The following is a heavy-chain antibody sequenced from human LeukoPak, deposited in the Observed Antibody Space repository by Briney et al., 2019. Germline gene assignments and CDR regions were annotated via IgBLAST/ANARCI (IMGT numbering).Heavy chain of an antibody. CDR3: AGGGAARPDY. CDR2: ISGSGSSI. CDR1: GFTFSNYG. D-gene: IGHD6-6*01. J-gene: IGHJ4*02. V-gene: IGHV3-48*01. Sequence: GGSQRLSCEASGFTFSNYGMNWVRQAPGRGLEWLSYISGSGSSIYYADSVKGRFTISRDNGKNSLFLQMNSLRAEDTALYYCAGGGAARPDYWGQGTLGTVSS.